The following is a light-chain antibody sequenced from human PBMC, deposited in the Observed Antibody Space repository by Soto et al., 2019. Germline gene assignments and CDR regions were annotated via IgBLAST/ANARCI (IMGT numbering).Light chain of an antibody. CDR2: GAS. CDR3: QQYYDWPPLT. J-gene: IGKJ4*01. CDR1: QSIMFS. Sequence: EIVMTQSSATLSVSPGERATLSCRASQSIMFSLAWYQQKPGQAPRLLISGASTRATGIPARFSGSGSGKEFTLTISSLQSEDFAVYYCQQYYDWPPLTFGGGTKVEIK. V-gene: IGKV3-15*01.